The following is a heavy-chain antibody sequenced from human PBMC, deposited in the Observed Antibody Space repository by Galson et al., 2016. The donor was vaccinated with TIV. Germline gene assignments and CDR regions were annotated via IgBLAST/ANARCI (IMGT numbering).Heavy chain of an antibody. D-gene: IGHD3-3*01. CDR3: ARVSGENYFDF. CDR1: GFTYINYA. Sequence: SLRLSCAVSGFTYINYAMTWVRQAPGKGLEWVSAISASGTKTYYADSVRGRFTISRDNSKNTVSMQLNSLRAEDTAVYFCARVSGENYFDFWGQGILVTVSS. V-gene: IGHV3-23*01. CDR2: ISASGTKT. J-gene: IGHJ4*02.